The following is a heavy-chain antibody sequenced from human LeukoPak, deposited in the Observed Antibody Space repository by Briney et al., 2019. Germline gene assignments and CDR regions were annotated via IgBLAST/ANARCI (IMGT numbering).Heavy chain of an antibody. J-gene: IGHJ3*01. Sequence: GGSLRLSCAASGFTFEDYTMHWVRQGAGKGLEWVCLISRDGGTKHYADSVKGRFTMSRDNSKNSLYLQMNSLTIEDTALYFCTRDIEEFGSGHYAFDLWGQGTLVTVSS. CDR2: ISRDGGTK. D-gene: IGHD3-10*01. CDR3: TRDIEEFGSGHYAFDL. V-gene: IGHV3-43*01. CDR1: GFTFEDYT.